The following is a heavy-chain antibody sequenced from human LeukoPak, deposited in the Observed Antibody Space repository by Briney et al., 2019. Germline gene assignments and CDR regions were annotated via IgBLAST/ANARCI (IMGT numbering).Heavy chain of an antibody. J-gene: IGHJ4*02. CDR3: ARHGPKYSSSWYITFDY. CDR2: IYYSGST. V-gene: IGHV4-39*01. D-gene: IGHD6-13*01. Sequence: SETLSLTCTVSGGSISSSSYYWGGIRQPPGKGRDGIGGIYYSGSTYYNPSLKSRVTISVDTSKNQFSLKLSSVTAADTAVYYCARHGPKYSSSWYITFDYWGQGTLVTVSS. CDR1: GGSISSSSYY.